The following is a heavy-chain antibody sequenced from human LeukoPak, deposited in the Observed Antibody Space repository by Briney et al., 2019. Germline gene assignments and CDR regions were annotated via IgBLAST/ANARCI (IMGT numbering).Heavy chain of an antibody. CDR1: GGSISSSSYY. D-gene: IGHD5-24*01. J-gene: IGHJ4*02. CDR3: ARGRWLQLMIFDY. Sequence: PSETLSLTCTVSGGSISSSSYYWSWIRQPPGKGLEWIGYIHYSGSTNYNPSLKSRLTISVDTSKNQFSLKMNSVTAADTAVYYCARGRWLQLMIFDYWGQGTLVTVSS. CDR2: IHYSGST. V-gene: IGHV4-61*01.